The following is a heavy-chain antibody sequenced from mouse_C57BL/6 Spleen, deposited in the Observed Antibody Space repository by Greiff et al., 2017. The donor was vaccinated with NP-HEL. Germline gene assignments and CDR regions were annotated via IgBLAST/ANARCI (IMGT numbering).Heavy chain of an antibody. CDR2: IYPRSGNT. J-gene: IGHJ3*01. CDR1: GYTFTSYG. Sequence: ESGAELARPGASVKLSCKASGYTFTSYGISWVKQRTGQGLEWIGEIYPRSGNTYYNEKFKGKATLTADKSSSTAYMELRSLTSEDSAVYFCARPGAYWGQGTLVTVSA. CDR3: ARPGAY. V-gene: IGHV1-81*01.